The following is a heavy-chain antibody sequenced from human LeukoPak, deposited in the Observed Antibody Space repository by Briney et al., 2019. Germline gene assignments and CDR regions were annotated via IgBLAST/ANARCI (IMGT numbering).Heavy chain of an antibody. J-gene: IGHJ4*02. CDR1: GFTVSSNY. V-gene: IGHV3-53*01. D-gene: IGHD3-9*01. CDR2: ISSGGST. CDR3: ARNYYDILTGVRN. Sequence: PGGSLRLSCAASGFTVSSNYMSWVRQAPGKGLEWVSVISSGGSTYYADSVKGRFTISRDNSENTLYLQMNSLRAEDTAVYYCARNYYDILTGVRNWGQGTLVTVSS.